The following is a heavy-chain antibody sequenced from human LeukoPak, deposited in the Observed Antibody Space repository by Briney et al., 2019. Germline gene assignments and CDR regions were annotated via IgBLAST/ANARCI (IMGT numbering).Heavy chain of an antibody. CDR1: GYTFTSYG. J-gene: IGHJ4*02. D-gene: IGHD3-22*01. CDR3: ALRYYDSSGYYHPNLDY. V-gene: IGHV1-18*01. Sequence: ASVKVSCKASGYTFTSYGISWVRQAPGQGLEWMGWISAYNGNTNYAQKLQGRVTMTTDTSTSTAYMELRSLRSGDTAVYYCALRYYDSSGYYHPNLDYWGQGNLVTVSS. CDR2: ISAYNGNT.